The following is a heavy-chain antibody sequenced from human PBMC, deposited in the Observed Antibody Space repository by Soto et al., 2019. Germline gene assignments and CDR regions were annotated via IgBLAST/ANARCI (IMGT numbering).Heavy chain of an antibody. D-gene: IGHD3-22*01. Sequence: PGGSLRLSCAASGFTFSNAWMNWVRQAPGKGLEWVGRIKSKTDGGTTDYAAPVKGRFTISRDDSKNTLYLQMNSLKTEDTAVYYCTPPYYYDSSGYPYGMDVWGQGTTVTVSS. CDR3: TPPYYYDSSGYPYGMDV. CDR1: GFTFSNAW. CDR2: IKSKTDGGTT. V-gene: IGHV3-15*07. J-gene: IGHJ6*02.